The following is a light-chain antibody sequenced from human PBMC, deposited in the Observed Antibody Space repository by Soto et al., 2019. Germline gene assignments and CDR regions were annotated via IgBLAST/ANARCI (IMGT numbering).Light chain of an antibody. Sequence: DIQMTQPPSTLSASGGDGVTITCRVSQSISASLAWYQQKPGEAPKLLIYDVSNLESGVPSRFSGSGSGTQFSLTIRSLQPDDFATYYCQQYNSYSPRTFGQGTKVDNK. J-gene: IGKJ1*01. V-gene: IGKV1-5*01. CDR2: DVS. CDR1: QSISAS. CDR3: QQYNSYSPRT.